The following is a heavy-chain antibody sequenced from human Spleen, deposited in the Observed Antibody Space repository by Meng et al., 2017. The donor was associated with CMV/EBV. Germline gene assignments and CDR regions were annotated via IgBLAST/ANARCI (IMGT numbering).Heavy chain of an antibody. Sequence: GGSLRLSCTASGFTFSTYTMNWVRQPPGKGLEWVSSISSSSTYIYYADSLKGRFTISRDNAKNSLFLQMNSLRAEDTAVYYCARRRGVPSTSYYGMDVWGQGTTVTVSS. CDR3: ARRRGVPSTSYYGMDV. J-gene: IGHJ6*02. CDR1: GFTFSTYT. CDR2: ISSSSTYI. V-gene: IGHV3-21*01. D-gene: IGHD4/OR15-4a*01.